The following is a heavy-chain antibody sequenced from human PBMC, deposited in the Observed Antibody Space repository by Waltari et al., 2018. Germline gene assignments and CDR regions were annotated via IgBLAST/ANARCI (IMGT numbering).Heavy chain of an antibody. CDR3: ARQGSSSYFDY. CDR1: GYSISSGYY. V-gene: IGHV4-38-2*01. Sequence: QVQLQESGPGLVKPSETLSLTCAVSGYSISSGYYWGWIRQPPGKGLEWIGSIYHSGSTYYNPSLKSRVTISVDTSKNQFSLKLSSVTAADTAVYYCARQGSSSYFDYWGQGTLVTVSS. J-gene: IGHJ4*02. CDR2: IYHSGST. D-gene: IGHD6-6*01.